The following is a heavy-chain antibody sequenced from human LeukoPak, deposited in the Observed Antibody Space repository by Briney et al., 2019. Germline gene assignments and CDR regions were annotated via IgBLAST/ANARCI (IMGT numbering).Heavy chain of an antibody. CDR1: GYTFTGYY. V-gene: IGHV1-69*06. CDR3: AGSGKQWLVPAFDI. J-gene: IGHJ3*02. CDR2: IIPIFGTA. Sequence: SVKVSCKASGYTFTGYYMHWVRQAPGQGLEWMGGIIPIFGTANYAQKFQGRVTITADKSTSTAYMELSSLRSEDTAVYYCAGSGKQWLVPAFDIWGQGTMVTVSS. D-gene: IGHD6-19*01.